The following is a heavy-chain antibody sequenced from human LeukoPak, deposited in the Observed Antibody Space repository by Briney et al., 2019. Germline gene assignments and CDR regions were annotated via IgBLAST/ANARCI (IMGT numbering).Heavy chain of an antibody. CDR1: GGSISSSSYY. V-gene: IGHV4-39*07. CDR2: IYYSGST. J-gene: IGHJ4*02. CDR3: ARGNYYGSGSHDY. D-gene: IGHD3-10*01. Sequence: SETLSLTCTVSGGSISSSSYYWGWIRQPPGKGLEWIGSIYYSGSTYYNPSLKSRVTISVDTSKNQFSLKLSSVSAADTAVYYCARGNYYGSGSHDYWGQGTLVTVSS.